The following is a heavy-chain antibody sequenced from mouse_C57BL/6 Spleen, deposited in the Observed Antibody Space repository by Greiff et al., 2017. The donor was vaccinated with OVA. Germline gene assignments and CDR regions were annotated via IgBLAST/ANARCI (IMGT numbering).Heavy chain of an antibody. CDR3: ARSVGDYDYAMDY. Sequence: EVQLQQSGPGLVKPSQSLSLTCSVTGYSITSGYYWNWIRQFPGNKLEWMGYISYDGSTNYNPSLKNRISITRDTSKNQFFLKLISVTTEDTATADCARSVGDYDYAMDYWGQGTSVTVSS. V-gene: IGHV3-6*01. D-gene: IGHD2-4*01. J-gene: IGHJ4*01. CDR2: ISYDGST. CDR1: GYSITSGYY.